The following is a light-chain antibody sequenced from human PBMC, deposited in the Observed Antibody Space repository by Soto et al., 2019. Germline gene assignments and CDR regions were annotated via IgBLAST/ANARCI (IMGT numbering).Light chain of an antibody. CDR1: SSNIEGNF. CDR3: TVWDDSLRGRL. CDR2: RNN. Sequence: QSVLTQPPSASGTPGQRVTISCSGSSSNIEGNFVYWYQQFPGTAPRLLIYRNNQRPSGVPDRFSGSKSGTSASLAISALRSEDEADYYCTVWDDSLRGRLFGGGTQLTVL. J-gene: IGLJ2*01. V-gene: IGLV1-47*01.